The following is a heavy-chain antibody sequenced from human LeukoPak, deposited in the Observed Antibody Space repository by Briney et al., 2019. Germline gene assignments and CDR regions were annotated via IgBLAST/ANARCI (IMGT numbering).Heavy chain of an antibody. D-gene: IGHD3-3*01. J-gene: IGHJ6*03. Sequence: SVKVSCKASGGTFSSYAISWVRQAPGQGLEWMGGINPIFGTANYAQKFQGRVTITTDESTSTAYMELSSLRSEDTAVYYCARAGIRVLEWHSSYYYYYMDVWGKGTTVTVSS. CDR2: INPIFGTA. V-gene: IGHV1-69*05. CDR1: GGTFSSYA. CDR3: ARAGIRVLEWHSSYYYYYMDV.